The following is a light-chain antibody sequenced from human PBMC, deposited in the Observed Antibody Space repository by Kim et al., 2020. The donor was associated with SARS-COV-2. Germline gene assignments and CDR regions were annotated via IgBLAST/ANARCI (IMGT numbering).Light chain of an antibody. CDR1: HDISSY. CDR3: QQRSDWPIT. CDR2: DTS. Sequence: EIVLTQSPATLSLSPGERATLSCRASHDISSYLAWYQQNPGQAPRLLIYDTSYRATGIPTRFSGSGSGTDFTLTISSLQPEDFAVYYCQQRSDWPITFGPGTRLEIK. V-gene: IGKV3-11*01. J-gene: IGKJ5*01.